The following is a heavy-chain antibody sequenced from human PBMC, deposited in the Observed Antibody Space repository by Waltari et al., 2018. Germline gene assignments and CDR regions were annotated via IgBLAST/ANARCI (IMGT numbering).Heavy chain of an antibody. CDR1: GYTFTSYD. J-gene: IGHJ4*02. CDR2: MNPNSGNT. D-gene: IGHD6-19*01. Sequence: QVQLVQSGAEVKKPGASVTVSCTASGYTFTSYDINWVRQATGQGLEWMGWMNPNSGNTGYAQKFQGRVTMTRNTSISTAYMELSSLRSEDTAVYYCAREKAVAGDAFDYWGQGTLVTVSS. V-gene: IGHV1-8*01. CDR3: AREKAVAGDAFDY.